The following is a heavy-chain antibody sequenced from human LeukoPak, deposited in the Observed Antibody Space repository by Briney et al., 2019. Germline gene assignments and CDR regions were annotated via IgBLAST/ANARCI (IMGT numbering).Heavy chain of an antibody. CDR1: GFTFSSYA. V-gene: IGHV3-23*01. J-gene: IGHJ4*02. CDR3: ARVRIAAAGTLDY. CDR2: VSGGGGST. Sequence: PGGSLRLSCAASGFTFSSYAMSWVRQAPGKGLEWVSAVSGGGGSTYYADSVKGRFTISRDNSKNTLYLQMNSLRAEDTAVYYCARVRIAAAGTLDYWGQGTLVTVSS. D-gene: IGHD6-13*01.